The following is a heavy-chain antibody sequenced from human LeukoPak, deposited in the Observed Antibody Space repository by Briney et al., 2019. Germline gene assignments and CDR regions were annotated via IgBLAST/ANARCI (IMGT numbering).Heavy chain of an antibody. CDR1: GFTFSSYS. V-gene: IGHV3-21*01. J-gene: IGHJ4*02. D-gene: IGHD2-2*01. Sequence: GGSLRLSCAASGFTFSSYSMNWVRQAPGEGLEWVSSISSSSSYIYYADLVKGRFTISRDNAKNSLYLQMNSLRAEDTAVYYCARDECSSTSCPTGYWGQGTLVTVSS. CDR3: ARDECSSTSCPTGY. CDR2: ISSSSSYI.